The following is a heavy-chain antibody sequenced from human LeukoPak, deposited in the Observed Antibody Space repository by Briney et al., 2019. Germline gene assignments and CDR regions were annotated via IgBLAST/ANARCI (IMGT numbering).Heavy chain of an antibody. CDR1: GYTFTGYY. Sequence: ASVKVSCKASGYTFTGYYMNWVRQAPGQGLEWMGRINPNSGGTIYAQKFQGRVTITRDTSISTAYMELSRLRSDDTAVYYFARVSPYYYGSSGYSGRRTYYFDYWGQGTLVTVSS. V-gene: IGHV1-2*06. CDR2: INPNSGGT. D-gene: IGHD3-22*01. CDR3: ARVSPYYYGSSGYSGRRTYYFDY. J-gene: IGHJ4*02.